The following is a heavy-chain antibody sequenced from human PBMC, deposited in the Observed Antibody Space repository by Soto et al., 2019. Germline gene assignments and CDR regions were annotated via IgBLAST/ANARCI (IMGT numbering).Heavy chain of an antibody. Sequence: GGSLRLSCVASGFTFSSYWMSWVRQAPGKGLELVANIKQDGSGKYYVGSVKGRFTISRDNAKNSLYLQMNSLRADDTAVYYCARYTYSSSWFDYWGQGTLVTVSS. V-gene: IGHV3-7*03. CDR3: ARYTYSSSWFDY. CDR1: GFTFSSYW. J-gene: IGHJ4*02. D-gene: IGHD6-13*01. CDR2: IKQDGSGK.